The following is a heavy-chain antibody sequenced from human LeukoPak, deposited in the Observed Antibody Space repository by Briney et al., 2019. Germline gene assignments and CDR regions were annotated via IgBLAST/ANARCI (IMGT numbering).Heavy chain of an antibody. D-gene: IGHD6-13*01. CDR3: ARWGSSWFDP. Sequence: SETLSLTCTVSGGSISSSSYHWGWIRQPPGKGLEWIGSIYYSGSTYYNPSLKSRVTISVDTSKNQFSLKLSSVTAADTAVYYCARWGSSWFDPWGQGTLVTVSS. V-gene: IGHV4-39*01. CDR1: GGSISSSSYH. CDR2: IYYSGST. J-gene: IGHJ5*02.